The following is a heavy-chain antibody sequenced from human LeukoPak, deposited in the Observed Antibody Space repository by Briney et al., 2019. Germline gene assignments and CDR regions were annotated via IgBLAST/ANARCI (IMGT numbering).Heavy chain of an antibody. V-gene: IGHV3-30-3*01. CDR2: ISYEGANK. Sequence: GGALRLSCTGSGFTFSTYAMHWVRQAPGKGPEWVAIISYEGANKYFADSVKGRFTISRDNSKDTVYLQLNSLKYEDSAVYYCARGLQSYDSNWFDPWGQGTLVTVSS. CDR1: GFTFSTYA. J-gene: IGHJ5*02. D-gene: IGHD4-11*01. CDR3: ARGLQSYDSNWFDP.